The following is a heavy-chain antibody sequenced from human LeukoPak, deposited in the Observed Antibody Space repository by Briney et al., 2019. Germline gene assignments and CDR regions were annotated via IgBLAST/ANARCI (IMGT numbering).Heavy chain of an antibody. CDR1: GYTFTGYY. J-gene: IGHJ1*01. CDR2: INPNSGGT. D-gene: IGHD6-19*01. CDR3: ARANSGWYVEYFQH. Sequence: GASVKVSCKASGYTFTGYYMHWVRQAPGQGLEWMGWINPNSGGTNYAQKFQGRVTMTRDTSISTAYMELSRLRSDDTAVYYCARANSGWYVEYFQHWGQGTLVTVSS. V-gene: IGHV1-2*02.